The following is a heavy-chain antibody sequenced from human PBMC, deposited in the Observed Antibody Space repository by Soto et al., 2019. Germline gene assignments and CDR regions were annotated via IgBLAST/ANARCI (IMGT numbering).Heavy chain of an antibody. CDR2: ISSSGSTI. CDR3: ARPHYGSGSYYYYYYYMDV. V-gene: IGHV3-11*01. CDR1: GFTFSDYY. Sequence: GGSLRLSCAASGFTFSDYYMSWIRQAPGKGLEWVSYISSSGSTIYYADSVKGRFTISRDNAKNSLYLQMNSLRAEDTAVYYCARPHYGSGSYYYYYYYMDVWGKGTTVTVSS. J-gene: IGHJ6*03. D-gene: IGHD3-10*01.